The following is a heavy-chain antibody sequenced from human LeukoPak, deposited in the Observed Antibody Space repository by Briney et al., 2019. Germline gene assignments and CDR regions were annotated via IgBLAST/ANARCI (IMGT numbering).Heavy chain of an antibody. V-gene: IGHV1-69*13. Sequence: GASVKVSCKASGGTFSSYAISWVRQAPGQGLEWMGGIIPIFGTANYAQKFQGRVTITADESTSTAYMELSSLRSEDTAVYYCARGMAAAANGGDWFDPWGQGTLVTVSS. J-gene: IGHJ5*02. CDR3: ARGMAAAANGGDWFDP. CDR2: IIPIFGTA. D-gene: IGHD6-13*01. CDR1: GGTFSSYA.